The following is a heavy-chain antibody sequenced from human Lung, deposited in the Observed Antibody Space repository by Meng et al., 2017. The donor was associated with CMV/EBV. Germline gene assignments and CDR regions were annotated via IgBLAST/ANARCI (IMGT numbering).Heavy chain of an antibody. V-gene: IGHV4-4*02. D-gene: IGHD6-19*01. CDR2: IYHSGST. Sequence: QVQVQAAGPGLVKPSGTLSLTCAGSGGSISSSNWWSWVRQPPGKGLEWIGEIYHSGSTNYNPSLKSRVTISVDKSKNQFSLKLSSVTAADTAVYYCASFPPPGKQWLVTDYWGQGTLVTVSS. J-gene: IGHJ4*02. CDR1: GGSISSSNW. CDR3: ASFPPPGKQWLVTDY.